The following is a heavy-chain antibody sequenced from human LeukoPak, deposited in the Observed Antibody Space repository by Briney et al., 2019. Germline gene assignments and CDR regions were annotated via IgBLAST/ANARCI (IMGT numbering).Heavy chain of an antibody. J-gene: IGHJ4*02. Sequence: GGSLRLSCAASGFTFSIYSMNWVRQAPGKGLEWVSSISSSSTYIYYADSVKGRFTISRDNAKNSLYLQMNSLRAEDTAIYYCAIESAVAGNPFDCWGQGTLVTVSS. V-gene: IGHV3-21*01. CDR2: ISSSSTYI. CDR3: AIESAVAGNPFDC. D-gene: IGHD6-19*01. CDR1: GFTFSIYS.